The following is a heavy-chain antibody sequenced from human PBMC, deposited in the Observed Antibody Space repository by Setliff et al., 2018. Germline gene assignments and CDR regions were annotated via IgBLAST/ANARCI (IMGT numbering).Heavy chain of an antibody. J-gene: IGHJ5*02. Sequence: GGSLRLSCAASGFTFSNAWMTWVRQAPGKGLEWVGRIKSKTDGGPTDYAAPVRGRFTISRDDSKNTLYLQMNSLKTEDTAIYYCVKLVPQAISSDPWGQGTLVTVCS. CDR3: VKLVPQAISSDP. CDR1: GFTFSNAW. D-gene: IGHD3-10*01. V-gene: IGHV3-15*01. CDR2: IKSKTDGGPT.